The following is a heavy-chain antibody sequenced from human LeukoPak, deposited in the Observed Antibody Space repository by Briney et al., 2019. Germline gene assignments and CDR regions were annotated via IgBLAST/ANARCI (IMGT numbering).Heavy chain of an antibody. D-gene: IGHD4-23*01. V-gene: IGHV1-58*02. J-gene: IGHJ6*02. CDR2: IVVGSGNT. CDR1: GFTFTSSA. Sequence: SVKVCCKASGFTFTSSAMQWVRQARGQRLEWIGWIVVGSGNTNYAQKFQERVTITRDMSTSTAYMELSSLRSEDTAVYYCAAAGNSVPYYYYGMDVWGQGTTVTVSS. CDR3: AAAGNSVPYYYYGMDV.